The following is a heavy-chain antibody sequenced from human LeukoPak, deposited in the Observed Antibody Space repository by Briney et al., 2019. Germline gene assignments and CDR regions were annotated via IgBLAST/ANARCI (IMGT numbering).Heavy chain of an antibody. CDR3: AGDSEIVVVPAEDV. Sequence: PSETLSLTCTVSGGSISSSSYYWGWIRQPPGKGLEWIGSIYYSGSTYYNPSLKSRVTISVDTSMNQFSLKLSSVTAADTAVYYCAGDSEIVVVPAEDVWGKGTTVTVSS. V-gene: IGHV4-39*02. CDR2: IYYSGST. J-gene: IGHJ6*04. D-gene: IGHD2-2*01. CDR1: GGSISSSSYY.